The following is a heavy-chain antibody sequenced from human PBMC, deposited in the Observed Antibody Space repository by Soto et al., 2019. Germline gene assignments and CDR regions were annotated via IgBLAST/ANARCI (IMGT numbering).Heavy chain of an antibody. D-gene: IGHD6-19*01. Sequence: PSETLSLTCTVSGGSISSGDYYWSWIRQPPGKGLQWIGQINHSGSAYYNPSLKSRVTISVHTSNSQFSLELSSVTAADTAVYYCARGLITGSHYSGGWYYFDSWGQGTQVTVSS. CDR3: ARGLITGSHYSGGWYYFDS. J-gene: IGHJ4*02. CDR2: INHSGSA. CDR1: GGSISSGDYY. V-gene: IGHV4-39*07.